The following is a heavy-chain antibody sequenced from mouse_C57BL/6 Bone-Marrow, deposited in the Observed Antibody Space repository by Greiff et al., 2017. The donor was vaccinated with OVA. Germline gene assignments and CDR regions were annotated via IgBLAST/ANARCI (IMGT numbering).Heavy chain of an antibody. D-gene: IGHD2-4*01. CDR2: ISDGGSYT. Sequence: EVQVVESGGGLVKPGGSLKLSCAASGFTFSSYAMSWVRQTPEKRLEWVATISDGGSYTYYPDNVKGRFTISRDNAKNNLYLQMSHLKSEDTAMYYWARTYYDYDDYAMDYWGQGTSVTVSS. CDR1: GFTFSSYA. V-gene: IGHV5-4*01. J-gene: IGHJ4*01. CDR3: ARTYYDYDDYAMDY.